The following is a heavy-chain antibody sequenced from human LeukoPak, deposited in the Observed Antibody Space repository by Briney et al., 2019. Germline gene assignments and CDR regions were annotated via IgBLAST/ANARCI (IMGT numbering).Heavy chain of an antibody. V-gene: IGHV3-7*01. Sequence: GGSLRLSCAASGFTFSSYWMSWVRQAPGKGLECVANIKQDGSEKYYVDSVKGRFTISRDNAKNSLYLQMNSLRAEDTAVYYCARAPVLRYFDWLDFFDYWGQGTLVTVSS. CDR2: IKQDGSEK. J-gene: IGHJ4*02. CDR1: GFTFSSYW. CDR3: ARAPVLRYFDWLDFFDY. D-gene: IGHD3-9*01.